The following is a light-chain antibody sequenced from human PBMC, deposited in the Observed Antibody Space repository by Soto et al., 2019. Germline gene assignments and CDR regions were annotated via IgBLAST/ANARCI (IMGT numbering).Light chain of an antibody. Sequence: QSVLTQPASVSGSHGQSITISCTGTITDIGAYNYVSWYQQHPGKAPKLLIYGVSSRPSGVSNRFSGSKAGNAAYLTISGIQADDEAEYYCSSYTSCITPYVFGTGTNVTV. V-gene: IGLV2-14*01. CDR3: SSYTSCITPYV. J-gene: IGLJ1*01. CDR2: GVS. CDR1: ITDIGAYNY.